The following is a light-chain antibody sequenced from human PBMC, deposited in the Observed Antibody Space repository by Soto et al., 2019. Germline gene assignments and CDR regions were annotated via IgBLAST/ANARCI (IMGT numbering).Light chain of an antibody. Sequence: EIGLTQSPGTLSLSPGERATLSCRASQSVSSSYLAWYQQKPGQAPRLLIYGASSRATGIPDRFSGSGSGTEFTLTISSLQSEDFAVYYCQQYNNWPPTWTFGQGTKV. CDR2: GAS. CDR3: QQYNNWPPTWT. CDR1: QSVSSSY. V-gene: IGKV3-20*01. J-gene: IGKJ1*01.